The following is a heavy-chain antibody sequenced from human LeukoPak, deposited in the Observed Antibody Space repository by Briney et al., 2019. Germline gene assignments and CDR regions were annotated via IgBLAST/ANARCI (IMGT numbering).Heavy chain of an antibody. V-gene: IGHV3-21*01. CDR1: GSTFSSYR. Sequence: PGGSLRLSCTPFGSTFSSYRMNWVRQPQGKGLEWVSSISSRSSYIYYADSVKGRFTISRDNAKNSLYLQMNSLRVEDTAVYFCARDYDSGDAFDIWGQGTMVTVSS. D-gene: IGHD3-10*01. J-gene: IGHJ3*02. CDR2: ISSRSSYI. CDR3: ARDYDSGDAFDI.